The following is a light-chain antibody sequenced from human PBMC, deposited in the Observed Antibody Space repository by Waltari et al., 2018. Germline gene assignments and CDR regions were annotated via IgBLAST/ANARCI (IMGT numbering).Light chain of an antibody. CDR1: QSVGGT. J-gene: IGKJ1*01. Sequence: EIVLTQSPGTLSLSPGERATLSCRAGQSVGGTLAWYQQKPGQAPRLLLYGASIRAPGTPDRFSGTGSGTDFSLTISRLEAEDVAVYYCQHYVRLPATFGQGTKVEIK. CDR2: GAS. V-gene: IGKV3-20*01. CDR3: QHYVRLPAT.